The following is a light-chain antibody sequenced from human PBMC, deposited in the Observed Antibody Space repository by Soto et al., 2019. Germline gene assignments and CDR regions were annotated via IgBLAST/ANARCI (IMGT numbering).Light chain of an antibody. J-gene: IGKJ1*01. Sequence: EIVMTQSPATLSVSPGERATLSCRASQSVSSNLAWYQQKPGQAPSLLIYDISARATGIPTRFSGSGSGTDFTLTISGLQSEDFAVYYCQQYNNWPQTFGQGTKVDIK. V-gene: IGKV3D-15*01. CDR2: DIS. CDR3: QQYNNWPQT. CDR1: QSVSSN.